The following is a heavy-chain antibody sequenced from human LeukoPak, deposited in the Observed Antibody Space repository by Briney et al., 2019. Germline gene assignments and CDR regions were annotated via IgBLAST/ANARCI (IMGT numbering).Heavy chain of an antibody. Sequence: PGGSLRLSCAASGFTFSGYSMNWVRQAPGKGLEWVSSISSSSSYIYYADSVKGRFTISRDNAKNSLYLQMNSLRAEDTAVYYCARGAGDAFDIWGQGTMVTVSS. CDR2: ISSSSSYI. J-gene: IGHJ3*02. CDR3: ARGAGDAFDI. CDR1: GFTFSGYS. V-gene: IGHV3-21*01.